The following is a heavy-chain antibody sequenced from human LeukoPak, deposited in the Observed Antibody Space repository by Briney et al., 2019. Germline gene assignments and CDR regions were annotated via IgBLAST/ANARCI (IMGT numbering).Heavy chain of an antibody. D-gene: IGHD3-3*01. Sequence: SETLSLTCAVYGGSFSGYYWSWIRQPPGKGLEWIGEINHSGSTNYNPALKSRVTISVDTSKNQFSLKLSSVTAADTAVYYCARVKYDFWSAYSPFYYYMDVWGKGTTVTVSS. CDR3: ARVKYDFWSAYSPFYYYMDV. J-gene: IGHJ6*03. CDR1: GGSFSGYY. V-gene: IGHV4-34*01. CDR2: INHSGST.